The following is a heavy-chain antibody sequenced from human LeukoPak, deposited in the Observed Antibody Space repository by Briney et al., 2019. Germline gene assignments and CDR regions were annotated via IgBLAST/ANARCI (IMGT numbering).Heavy chain of an antibody. CDR3: ARSEVVPAAMPVYYYYYMDV. CDR2: ISYDGSNK. CDR1: GFTFSSYA. Sequence: GGSLRLSCAASGFTFSSYAMHWVRQAPGKGLEWVAVISYDGSNKYYADPVKGRFTISRDNSKNTLYLQMNSLRAEDTAVYYCARSEVVPAAMPVYYYYYMDVWGKGTTVTVSS. D-gene: IGHD2-2*01. V-gene: IGHV3-30*04. J-gene: IGHJ6*03.